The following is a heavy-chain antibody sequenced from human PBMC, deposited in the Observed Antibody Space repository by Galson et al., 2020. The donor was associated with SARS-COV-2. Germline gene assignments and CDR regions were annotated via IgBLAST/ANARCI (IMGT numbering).Heavy chain of an antibody. V-gene: IGHV3-74*01. CDR2: INSDGSST. D-gene: IGHD3-22*01. CDR1: GFTFSSYW. CDR3: ARGGGDDYYDRPFDI. Sequence: GESLKISCAASGFTFSSYWMHWVRQAPGKGLVWVSRINSDGSSTSYADSVKGRFTISRDNAKNTLYLQMNSLRAEDTAVYYCARGGGDDYYDRPFDIRGQGTMVTVSS. J-gene: IGHJ3*02.